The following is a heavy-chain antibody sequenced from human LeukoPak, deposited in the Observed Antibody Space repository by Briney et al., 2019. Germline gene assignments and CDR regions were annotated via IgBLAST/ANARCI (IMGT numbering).Heavy chain of an antibody. CDR3: AILGRWTQAWSYGI. Sequence: GGSLRLSCAASGFTFSSYSMNWVRQAPGKGLEWVSYISSSSSTIYYADSVKGRFTISRDNAKNSLYLQMNSLRAEDTAVYYCAILGRWTQAWSYGIWGQGTLVTVSS. D-gene: IGHD4-23*01. CDR1: GFTFSSYS. V-gene: IGHV3-48*04. J-gene: IGHJ4*02. CDR2: ISSSSSTI.